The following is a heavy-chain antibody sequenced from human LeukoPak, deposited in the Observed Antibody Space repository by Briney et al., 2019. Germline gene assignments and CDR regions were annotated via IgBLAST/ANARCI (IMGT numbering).Heavy chain of an antibody. CDR3: AKDGRDYYYYMDV. CDR1: GFTFSSYG. D-gene: IGHD2-15*01. Sequence: GGSLRLSCAASGFTFSSYGMHWVRQAPGKGLEWVAVISYDGSNKYYADSVKGRFTISRDNSKNTLYLQMNSLRAEDTAVYYCAKDGRDYYYYMDVWGKGTTVTVSS. V-gene: IGHV3-30*18. J-gene: IGHJ6*03. CDR2: ISYDGSNK.